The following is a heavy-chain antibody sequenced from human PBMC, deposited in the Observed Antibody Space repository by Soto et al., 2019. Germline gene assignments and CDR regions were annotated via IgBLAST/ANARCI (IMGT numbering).Heavy chain of an antibody. J-gene: IGHJ4*02. CDR1: GFTFSNYA. CDR3: GSPTYYDSSDYSLDY. V-gene: IGHV3-30-3*01. CDR2: ISYDGSNK. D-gene: IGHD3-22*01. Sequence: QVQLVESGGGVVQPGRSLRLSCAASGFTFSNYAMHWVRQAPGKGLEWVAVISYDGSNKYYADSVKGRFTISRDNSKNTLYLQMNSLRAEDTAVYYCGSPTYYDSSDYSLDYWGQGTLVTVSS.